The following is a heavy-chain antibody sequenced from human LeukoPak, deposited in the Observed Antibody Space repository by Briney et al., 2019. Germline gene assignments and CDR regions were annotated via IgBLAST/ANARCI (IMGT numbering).Heavy chain of an antibody. CDR2: ISAYNGNT. D-gene: IGHD6-19*01. Sequence: ASVKVPCKASGYTFTSYGISWVRQAPGQGLEWMGWISAYNGNTNYAQKLQGRATMTTDTSTSTAYMELRSLRSDDTAVYYCAREVIAVASLDYWGQGTLVTVSS. V-gene: IGHV1-18*01. J-gene: IGHJ4*02. CDR1: GYTFTSYG. CDR3: AREVIAVASLDY.